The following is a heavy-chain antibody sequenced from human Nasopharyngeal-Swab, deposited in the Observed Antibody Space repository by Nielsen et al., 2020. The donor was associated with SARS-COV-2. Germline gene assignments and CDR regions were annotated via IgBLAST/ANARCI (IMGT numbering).Heavy chain of an antibody. CDR1: GVSIGSYY. CDR3: ARSSAQEAGHYYYYYDMNV. J-gene: IGHJ6*02. V-gene: IGHV4-59*08. D-gene: IGHD6-25*01. CDR2: IYFGGNT. Sequence: SETLSLTCSVFGVSIGSYYWSWVRQPPGKGLEWIGLIYFGGNTKYNPSLKSRVTISVDKSKNQYSLDLSSATAAATAVYYCARSSAQEAGHYYYYYDMNVWGQGTTVTVSS.